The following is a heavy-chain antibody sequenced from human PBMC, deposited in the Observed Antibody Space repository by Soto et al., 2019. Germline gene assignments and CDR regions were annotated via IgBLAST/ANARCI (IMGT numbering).Heavy chain of an antibody. CDR3: TTGRDDLLY. J-gene: IGHJ4*02. CDR2: IKSKTDGGTT. V-gene: IGHV3-15*07. D-gene: IGHD1-26*01. CDR1: GFTFDKVW. Sequence: EVQLVESGGGLVKPGGSLRLSCAVSGFTFDKVWMNWVRQAPGKGLEWVGRIKSKTDGGTTDYAAPVKGRFTISRDDSRNMLYLQRNSRKTLDTGLYFCTTGRDDLLYWGKGTQVTISS.